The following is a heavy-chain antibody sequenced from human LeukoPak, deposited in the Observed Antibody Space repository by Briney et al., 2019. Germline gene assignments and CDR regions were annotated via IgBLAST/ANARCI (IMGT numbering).Heavy chain of an antibody. D-gene: IGHD3-3*01. Sequence: SETLSLTCTVSGVSISSFYWNWIRQPAGKGLEWIGRIYTSGSTIYNPSLKSRVTMSVDTSKNQFSLKLGSVTAAETAVYYCARGGIFGVVITPYYFDYWGQGTLVTVSS. CDR3: ARGGIFGVVITPYYFDY. CDR1: GVSISSFY. J-gene: IGHJ4*02. V-gene: IGHV4-4*07. CDR2: IYTSGST.